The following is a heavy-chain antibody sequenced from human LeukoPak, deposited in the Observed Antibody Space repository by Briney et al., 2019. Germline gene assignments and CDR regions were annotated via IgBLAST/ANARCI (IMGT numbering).Heavy chain of an antibody. Sequence: GGSLRVSCAASGFTFSSYWMSWVRQAPGKGLEWVANIKQDGSEKYYVDSVKGRFTISRDNAKNSLYLQMNSLRAEDTAVYYCARMGYCSSTSCSLHAFDIWGQGTMVTVSS. J-gene: IGHJ3*02. V-gene: IGHV3-7*01. CDR2: IKQDGSEK. CDR1: GFTFSSYW. D-gene: IGHD2-2*01. CDR3: ARMGYCSSTSCSLHAFDI.